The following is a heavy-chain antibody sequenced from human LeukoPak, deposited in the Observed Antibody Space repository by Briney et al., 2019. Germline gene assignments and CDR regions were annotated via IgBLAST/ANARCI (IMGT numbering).Heavy chain of an antibody. CDR2: VYYTGNT. Sequence: SETLSLTCPVSGGSISNYYYWTWIRQPPGKGLEWIGYVYYTGNTDFNPSLKSRVTMSLDTSRNQFSLKLTSLTAADTAVYYCARGAMATTPFFDYWGQGTLVTVSS. J-gene: IGHJ4*02. CDR3: ARGAMATTPFFDY. V-gene: IGHV4-59*01. CDR1: GGSISNYY. D-gene: IGHD5-24*01.